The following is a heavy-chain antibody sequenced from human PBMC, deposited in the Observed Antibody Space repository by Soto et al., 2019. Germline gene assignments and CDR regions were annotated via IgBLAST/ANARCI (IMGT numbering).Heavy chain of an antibody. Sequence: QVQLVESVGGVVQPGRSLRLSCAASGFPFTSYGMHWVREGPGKGLEWLAVISYDGSNKFYADSVKGRFTISRDNSKNTLYLQMNSLRPEDTALYYCVGGQFYFDYRGQGTLVIVSS. CDR3: VGGQFYFDY. D-gene: IGHD3-10*01. V-gene: IGHV3-30*03. J-gene: IGHJ4*02. CDR1: GFPFTSYG. CDR2: ISYDGSNK.